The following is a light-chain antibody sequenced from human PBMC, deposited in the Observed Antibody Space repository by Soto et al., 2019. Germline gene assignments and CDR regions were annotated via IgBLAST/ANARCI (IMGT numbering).Light chain of an antibody. CDR1: QSVSSN. CDR3: QQDNNWPPWT. J-gene: IGKJ1*01. Sequence: EIVMTQSPATLSVSPGERATLSCRASQSVSSNLAWYQQKPGQAPRLLIYGASTRATGIPARFSGSGSGTEFNLTISSLQSVDVPEYEGQQDNNWPPWTFGLGTKVEIE. V-gene: IGKV3-15*01. CDR2: GAS.